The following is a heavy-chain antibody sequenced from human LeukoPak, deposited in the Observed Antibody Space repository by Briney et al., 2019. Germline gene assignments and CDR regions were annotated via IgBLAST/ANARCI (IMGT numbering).Heavy chain of an antibody. CDR1: GGSISSYY. V-gene: IGHV4-59*01. CDR3: ARETEPYSSYDY. CDR2: IYYSGST. D-gene: IGHD5-18*01. Sequence: KPSETLSLTCTVSGGSISSYYWSWIRQPPGKGLEWIGYIYYSGSTNYNPSLKSRVTISVDTSKNQFSLKLSSVTAADTAVYCCARETEPYSSYDYWGQGTLVTVSS. J-gene: IGHJ4*02.